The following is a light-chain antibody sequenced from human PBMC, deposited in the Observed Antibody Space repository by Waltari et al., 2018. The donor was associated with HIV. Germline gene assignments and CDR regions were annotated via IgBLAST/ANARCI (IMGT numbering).Light chain of an antibody. V-gene: IGLV1-51*01. Sequence: QSVLTQPPSVSAAPGQRVTISCSGRSSNIGSTAVSWYQQLPGTAPKLLIFDNYKRPSGIPDRFSGSKSGTSATLGITGLQTGDEADYYCGTWDSGLSAVVFGGGTKLTV. CDR2: DNY. CDR3: GTWDSGLSAVV. CDR1: SSNIGSTA. J-gene: IGLJ3*02.